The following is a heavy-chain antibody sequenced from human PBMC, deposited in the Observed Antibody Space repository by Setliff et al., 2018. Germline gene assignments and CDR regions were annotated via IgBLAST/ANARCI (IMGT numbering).Heavy chain of an antibody. J-gene: IGHJ4*02. CDR1: GFTFSSYS. CDR2: ISSSSSTI. Sequence: GGSLRLSCAASGFTFSSYSMNWVRQAPGKGLEWVSYISSSSSTIYYADSVKGRFTISRDNAKSSLYLQMNSLRAEDTAVYYCAREAIFGLIIIHYFDYWGQGTLVTVSS. V-gene: IGHV3-48*01. CDR3: AREAIFGLIIIHYFDY. D-gene: IGHD3-3*01.